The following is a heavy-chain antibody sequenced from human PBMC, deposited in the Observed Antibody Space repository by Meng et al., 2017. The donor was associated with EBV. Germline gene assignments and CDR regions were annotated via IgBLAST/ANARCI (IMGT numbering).Heavy chain of an antibody. Sequence: QVQLGQAGAVLKKPGSSVHVPCKTSGGTFRCDAISWVRQAPGQGLECMGGLIPMSDAPHYAQKFQGRVTITADESTSTHYMDLSGLRSEDTAVYYCASESGRGFTPDYWGQGTLVTVSS. J-gene: IGHJ4*02. D-gene: IGHD3-10*01. CDR3: ASESGRGFTPDY. CDR2: LIPMSDAP. V-gene: IGHV1-69*01. CDR1: GGTFRCDA.